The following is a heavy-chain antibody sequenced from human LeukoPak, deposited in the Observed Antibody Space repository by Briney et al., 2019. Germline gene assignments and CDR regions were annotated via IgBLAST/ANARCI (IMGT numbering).Heavy chain of an antibody. V-gene: IGHV4-34*01. CDR3: ARRQLGGDYFDY. CDR2: INHSGST. Sequence: QPSETLSLTCAVYGGSFSGYYWSWIRQPPGKGLEWIGEINHSGSTNYNPSLKSRVTISVDTSKNQFSLKLSSVTAADTAAYYCARRQLGGDYFDYWGQGTLVTVSS. J-gene: IGHJ4*02. D-gene: IGHD1-1*01. CDR1: GGSFSGYY.